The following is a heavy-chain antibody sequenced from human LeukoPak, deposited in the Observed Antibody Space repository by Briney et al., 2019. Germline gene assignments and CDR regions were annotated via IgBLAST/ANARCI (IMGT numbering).Heavy chain of an antibody. Sequence: SETLSLTCSVSGGSVSSGSYYWSWIRQPPGKGQEWIGYIYYSGSTNYSPPLKSRVTISEDTSKNQFSLKLSSVTAADTAVYHCARMEPATISFDYWGQGTLVTVSS. CDR3: ARMEPATISFDY. CDR1: GGSVSSGSYY. CDR2: IYYSGST. J-gene: IGHJ4*02. D-gene: IGHD2-2*01. V-gene: IGHV4-61*01.